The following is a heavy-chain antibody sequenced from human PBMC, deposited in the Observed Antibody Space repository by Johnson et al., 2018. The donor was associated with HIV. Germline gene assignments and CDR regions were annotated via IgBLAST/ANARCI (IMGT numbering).Heavy chain of an antibody. D-gene: IGHD7-27*01. CDR3: AGETGDDAFDI. CDR2: ITWNSGSI. Sequence: VQLVESGGGLVQPGWSLRLSCAASGFTFDDYAMHWVRQAPGKGLEWVSGITWNSGSIGYADSVKGRFTISRDNAKNSLYLQMNSLRAEDTAVYYCAGETGDDAFDIWGQGTMVTVSS. J-gene: IGHJ3*02. V-gene: IGHV3-9*01. CDR1: GFTFDDYA.